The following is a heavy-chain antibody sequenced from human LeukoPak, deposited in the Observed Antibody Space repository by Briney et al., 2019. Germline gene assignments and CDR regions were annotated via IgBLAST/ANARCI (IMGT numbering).Heavy chain of an antibody. CDR1: GFSFSSYS. CDR3: ARGYIDNLGYSPRSSFDS. J-gene: IGHJ4*02. V-gene: IGHV3-21*01. D-gene: IGHD3-22*01. CDR2: ISSTSRSSYI. Sequence: GGSLRISFAASGFSFSSYSMNRVRQAPGKRLEWVSSISSTSRSSYIFYAESVKGRFTISRDNTKNSLFLQMNSLVAEDTAVYYCARGYIDNLGYSPRSSFDSWGQGSLVTVSS.